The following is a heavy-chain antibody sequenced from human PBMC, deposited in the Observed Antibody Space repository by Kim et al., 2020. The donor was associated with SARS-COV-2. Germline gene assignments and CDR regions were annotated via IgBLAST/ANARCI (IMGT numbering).Heavy chain of an antibody. CDR3: ARAHYGDYEAGYYFDY. Sequence: PSRKNRVTISVDTSKNQFSLKLSSVTAADTAVYYCARAHYGDYEAGYYFDYWGQGTLVTVSS. D-gene: IGHD4-17*01. J-gene: IGHJ4*02. V-gene: IGHV4-59*01.